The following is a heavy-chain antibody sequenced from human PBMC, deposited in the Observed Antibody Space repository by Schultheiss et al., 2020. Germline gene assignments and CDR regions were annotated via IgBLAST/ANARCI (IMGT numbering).Heavy chain of an antibody. CDR2: IIPILGIA. CDR3: ATGGFTLTSTTDV. J-gene: IGHJ6*04. V-gene: IGHV1-69*10. Sequence: FVKVSCKASGYTFTSYAMHWVRQAPGQRLEWMGGIIPILGIANYAQKFQGRVTMTEDSSTDTAYMELSSLGSEDTAVYYCATGGFTLTSTTDVWGSGTTVTVAS. D-gene: IGHD4-11*01. CDR1: GYTFTSYA.